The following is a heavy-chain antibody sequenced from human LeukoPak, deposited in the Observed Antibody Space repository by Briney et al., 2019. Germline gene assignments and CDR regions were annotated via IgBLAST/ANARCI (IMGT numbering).Heavy chain of an antibody. J-gene: IGHJ6*02. CDR2: INPSGGST. Sequence: ASVKVSCKASGYTFTSYSMHWVRQAPGQGLERMGIINPSGGSTSDAQKFQGRVTMTRDTSTSTVYMELSNLRSEDTAVYYCAREVAVVVPAATRSYYYYGMDVWGQGTTVTVSS. CDR1: GYTFTSYS. D-gene: IGHD2-2*01. CDR3: AREVAVVVPAATRSYYYYGMDV. V-gene: IGHV1-46*01.